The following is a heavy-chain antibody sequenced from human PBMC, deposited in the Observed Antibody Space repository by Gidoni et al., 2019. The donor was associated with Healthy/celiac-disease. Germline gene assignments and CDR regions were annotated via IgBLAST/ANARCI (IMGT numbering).Heavy chain of an antibody. V-gene: IGHV3-33*01. J-gene: IGHJ4*02. CDR3: ARDYYDSILDY. D-gene: IGHD3-22*01. CDR2: IWYGGSNK. Sequence: VQLLESGGGVVQPGRSLSLSCAASGFTFSSYGMHWVRQAPGKGLGWVAVIWYGGSNKYNADSVKGRVTISRDNSKNTLYLQMNSLRAEDTAVYYCARDYYDSILDYWGQGTLVTVSS. CDR1: GFTFSSYG.